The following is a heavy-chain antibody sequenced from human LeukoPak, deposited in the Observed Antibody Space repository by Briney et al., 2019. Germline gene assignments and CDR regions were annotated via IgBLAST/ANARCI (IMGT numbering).Heavy chain of an antibody. CDR3: ARVGRLRYFDTDY. CDR2: IYHSGST. V-gene: IGHV4-38-2*02. Sequence: PSETLSLTCTVSGYSISSGYYWGWIRQLPGKGLEWIGSIYHSGSTYYNPSLKSRVTISVDTSKNQFSLKLSSVTAADTAVYYCARVGRLRYFDTDYWGQGTLVTVSS. CDR1: GYSISSGYY. J-gene: IGHJ4*02. D-gene: IGHD3-9*01.